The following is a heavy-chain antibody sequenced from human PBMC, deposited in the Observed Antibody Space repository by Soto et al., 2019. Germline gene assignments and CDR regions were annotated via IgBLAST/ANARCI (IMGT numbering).Heavy chain of an antibody. CDR1: GFTFSSYS. D-gene: IGHD6-13*01. CDR2: ISSSSSYI. Sequence: GGSLRLSCAASGFTFSSYSMNWVRQAPGKGLEWVSSISSSSSYIYYADSVKGRFTISRDNAKNSLYLQMNSLRAEDTAVYYCAGDGGVGSSTPYYYYYGMDVWGQGTTVTVSS. V-gene: IGHV3-21*01. CDR3: AGDGGVGSSTPYYYYYGMDV. J-gene: IGHJ6*02.